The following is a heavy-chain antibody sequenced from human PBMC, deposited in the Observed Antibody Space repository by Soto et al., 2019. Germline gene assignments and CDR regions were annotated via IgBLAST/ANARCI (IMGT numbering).Heavy chain of an antibody. J-gene: IGHJ5*02. CDR3: AKDAVSFNGQWDWFEP. CDR1: GFTFHNYA. Sequence: EVLLLESGGGLVQPGGSLRLSCKGSGFTFHNYAMSWVRQAPGKGLEWVSGIGGGDTHYADSVKGRFTISRDDLQSTVFLQMNGLRPDDTAVYYCAKDAVSFNGQWDWFEPWGQGTLVTVSS. CDR2: IGGGDT. D-gene: IGHD1-26*01. V-gene: IGHV3-23*01.